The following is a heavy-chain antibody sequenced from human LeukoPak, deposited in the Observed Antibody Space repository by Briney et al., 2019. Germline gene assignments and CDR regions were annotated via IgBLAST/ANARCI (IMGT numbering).Heavy chain of an antibody. V-gene: IGHV3-30-3*01. CDR3: ARDTAMGEYYFDY. CDR1: GFTFSSYA. J-gene: IGHJ4*02. CDR2: ISYDGSNQ. Sequence: GGSLRLSCAASGFTFSSYAMHWVRHAPGKGLEWVAVISYDGSNQYYADSVKGRFTISRDNSKNTLYLQMNSLRAEDTAVYYCARDTAMGEYYFDYWGQGTLVTVSS. D-gene: IGHD5-18*01.